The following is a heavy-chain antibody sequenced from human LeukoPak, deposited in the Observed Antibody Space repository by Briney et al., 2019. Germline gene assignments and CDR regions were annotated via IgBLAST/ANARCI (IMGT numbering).Heavy chain of an antibody. CDR2: IYHSGST. V-gene: IGHV4-30-2*01. J-gene: IGHJ5*02. D-gene: IGHD6-13*01. CDR3: ARVVAAAAGRGWFDP. Sequence: SQTLSLTCAVSGGSISSGGYSWSWIRQPPGKGLEWIGYIYHSGSTYYNPSLKSRVTISVDRSKNQFSLKLSSVTAADTAVYYCARVVAAAAGRGWFDPWGQGTLVTVSS. CDR1: GGSISSGGYS.